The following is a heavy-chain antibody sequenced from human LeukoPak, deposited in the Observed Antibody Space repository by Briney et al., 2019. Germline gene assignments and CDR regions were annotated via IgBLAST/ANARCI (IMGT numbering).Heavy chain of an antibody. Sequence: ASVKVSRKASGYTFTSYGISWVRQAPGQGLEWMGWISAYNGNTNYAQKLQGRVTMTTDTSTSTAYMELRSLRSDDTAVYYCATVTDDSSGYYYNSRYFDLWGRGTLVTVSS. CDR3: ATVTDDSSGYYYNSRYFDL. V-gene: IGHV1-18*01. CDR1: GYTFTSYG. D-gene: IGHD3-22*01. J-gene: IGHJ2*01. CDR2: ISAYNGNT.